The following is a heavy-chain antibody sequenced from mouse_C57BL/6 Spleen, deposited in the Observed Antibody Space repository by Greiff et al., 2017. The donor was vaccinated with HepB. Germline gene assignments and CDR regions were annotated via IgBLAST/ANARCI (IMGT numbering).Heavy chain of an antibody. V-gene: IGHV1-4*01. J-gene: IGHJ1*03. CDR1: GYTFTSYT. CDR2: INPSSGYT. D-gene: IGHD1-1*01. CDR3: APGDYYGSSYDWYFDV. Sequence: VKLVESGAELARPGASVKMSCKASGYTFTSYTMHWVKQRPGQGLEWIGYINPSSGYTKYNQKFKDKATLTADKSSSTAYMQLSSLTSEDSAVYYCAPGDYYGSSYDWYFDVWGTGTTVTVSS.